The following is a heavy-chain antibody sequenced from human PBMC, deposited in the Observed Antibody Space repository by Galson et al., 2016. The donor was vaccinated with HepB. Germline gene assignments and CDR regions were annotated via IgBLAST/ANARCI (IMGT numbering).Heavy chain of an antibody. J-gene: IGHJ4*02. V-gene: IGHV4-61*01. D-gene: IGHD2-2*02. CDR3: VRENWICSHTTCYTHFDL. CDR2: IHHSGKP. Sequence: SETLSLTCTVSGGSVIGDSYYWTWIRLPPGKGLEWIAYIHHSGKPQYNPSLRSRVAISIDTSTNQFSLKLTSVTAADTAVYYCVRENWICSHTTCYTHFDLWGQGTPVSVSS. CDR1: GGSVIGDSYY.